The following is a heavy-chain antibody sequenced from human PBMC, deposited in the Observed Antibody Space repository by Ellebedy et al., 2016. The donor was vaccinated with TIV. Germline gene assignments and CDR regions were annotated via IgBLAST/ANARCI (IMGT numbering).Heavy chain of an antibody. CDR1: DGAIRNGNW. V-gene: IGHV4-4*02. CDR2: ISHSGRT. D-gene: IGHD6-6*01. CDR3: ARLSYSSSSRDNYYGMDV. Sequence: GSLRLXXSVSDGAIRNGNWWSWVRQSPGKGLEWIGEISHSGRTNYNPSLKSRVTISLDMSKNQFSLKLSSVTAADTAVHYCARLSYSSSSRDNYYGMDVWGQGTTVTVSS. J-gene: IGHJ6*02.